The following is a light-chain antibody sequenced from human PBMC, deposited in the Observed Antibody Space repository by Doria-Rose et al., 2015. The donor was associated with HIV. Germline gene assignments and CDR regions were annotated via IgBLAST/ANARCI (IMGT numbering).Light chain of an antibody. CDR2: DGS. Sequence: TQSPGTLSLSPGERATLSCRASQSFSSTYLAWYQQKPGQAPSLLIYDGSTRATGIPDRFGASGSGTDFTLTTNRLEPEDFVLYYCHQYGTSWTFGQGTKVEI. CDR1: QSFSSTY. V-gene: IGKV3-20*01. J-gene: IGKJ1*01. CDR3: HQYGTSWT.